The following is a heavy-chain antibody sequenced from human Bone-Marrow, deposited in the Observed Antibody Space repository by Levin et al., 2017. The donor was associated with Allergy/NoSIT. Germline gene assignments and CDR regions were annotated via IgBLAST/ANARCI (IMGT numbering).Heavy chain of an antibody. Sequence: PGGSLRLSCAASGFTFSNYAMSWVRQAPGKGLEWVSAISGSGSSTYYADSVKGRFTISRDNSKNTLYLQMNSLRAEDTAVYHCAKVPGNNHYWGQGTLVTVSS. CDR2: ISGSGSST. CDR3: AKVPGNNHY. V-gene: IGHV3-23*01. CDR1: GFTFSNYA. D-gene: IGHD1/OR15-1a*01. J-gene: IGHJ4*02.